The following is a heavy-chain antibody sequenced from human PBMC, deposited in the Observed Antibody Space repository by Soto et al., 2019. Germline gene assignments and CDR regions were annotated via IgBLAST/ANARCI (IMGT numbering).Heavy chain of an antibody. D-gene: IGHD3-10*01. V-gene: IGHV3-23*01. CDR1: GFTFSKYA. CDR2: ISDSGGRT. CDR3: AREGWFGELLSLDY. J-gene: IGHJ4*02. Sequence: EVQLSESGGGLVQPGGSLRLSCAASGFTFSKYAMSWVRQAPGKGLEWVSAISDSGGRTYYADSVKGRFTISRDTSKHTLYLQMSSLRAEDTAVYYCAREGWFGELLSLDYWGQGTLVTVSS.